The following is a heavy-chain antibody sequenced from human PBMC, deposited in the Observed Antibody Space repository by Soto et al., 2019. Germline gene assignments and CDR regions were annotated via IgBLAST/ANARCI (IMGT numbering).Heavy chain of an antibody. CDR1: GGSFSGYY. Sequence: KPSETLSLTCAVYGGSFSGYYWSWIRQPPGKGLEWIGEINHSGSTNYNPSLKSRVTISVDTSKNQFSLKLSSVSAADTAVYYCATGRGVRGVIITTYYYYGLDVWGQGTTVTVS. CDR3: ATGRGVRGVIITTYYYYGLDV. CDR2: INHSGST. D-gene: IGHD3-10*01. V-gene: IGHV4-34*01. J-gene: IGHJ6*02.